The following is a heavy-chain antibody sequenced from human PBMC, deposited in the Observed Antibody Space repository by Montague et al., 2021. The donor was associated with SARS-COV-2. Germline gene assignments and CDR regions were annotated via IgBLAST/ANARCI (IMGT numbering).Heavy chain of an antibody. CDR1: GFSLSTSGMR. J-gene: IGHJ4*02. D-gene: IGHD3-9*01. Sequence: PALVKPTQTLTLTCTFSGFSLSTSGMRASWIRQPPGKALEWLARXDWDDEKFYSTSLKTRLTISKDTSKNQVVLTMTNMDPVDTATYYCARSYYDILTAYYTPFDYWGLGTLVTVSS. V-gene: IGHV2-70*04. CDR2: XDWDDEK. CDR3: ARSYYDILTAYYTPFDY.